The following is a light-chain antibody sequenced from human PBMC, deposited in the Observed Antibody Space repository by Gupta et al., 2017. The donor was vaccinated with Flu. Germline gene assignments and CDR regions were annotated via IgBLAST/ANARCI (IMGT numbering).Light chain of an antibody. CDR3: QQYKNWPRS. CDR1: QSVSSN. J-gene: IGKJ2*03. CDR2: GAS. Sequence: IVLTQSPATLSVSPGERATLSCRASQSVSSNLAWNQQKPGQAPRLLIYGASTRATGIPARFSGSGSGTEFTRTISSLQSEDFAVYYCQQYKNWPRSFGQGTKLEIK. V-gene: IGKV3-15*01.